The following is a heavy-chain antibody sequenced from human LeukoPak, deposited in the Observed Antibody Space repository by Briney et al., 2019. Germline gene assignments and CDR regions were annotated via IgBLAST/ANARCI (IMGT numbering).Heavy chain of an antibody. J-gene: IGHJ4*02. CDR3: ARGRPGGGNEFDY. CDR2: IYYSGST. CDR1: GGSISSGGYY. D-gene: IGHD1-1*01. Sequence: PSETLSLTCTVSGGSISSGGYYWSWIRQHPGKGLEWIGYIYYSGSTYYNPSLKSRVTISVDTSKNQFSLKLSSVTAADTAVYYCARGRPGGGNEFDYWGQGTLVTVSS. V-gene: IGHV4-31*03.